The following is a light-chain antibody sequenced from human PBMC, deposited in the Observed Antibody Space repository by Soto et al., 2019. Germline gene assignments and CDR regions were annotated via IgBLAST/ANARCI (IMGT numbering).Light chain of an antibody. CDR2: EGI. V-gene: IGLV2-14*02. Sequence: QSALTQPASVSGSPGQSITISCTGSSNTIGGYNVVSWYQQHQGKAPKVIIYEGIKRPSGVSNRFSGSRSGKTASMTICGLKAEDEADYYCGSDTSSSNYGFGTGTKVTVL. CDR3: GSDTSSSNYG. CDR1: SNTIGGYNV. J-gene: IGLJ1*01.